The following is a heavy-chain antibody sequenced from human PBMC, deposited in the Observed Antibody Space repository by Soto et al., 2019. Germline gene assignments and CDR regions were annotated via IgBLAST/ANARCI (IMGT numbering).Heavy chain of an antibody. CDR2: IDHSGST. J-gene: IGHJ6*02. D-gene: IGHD3-22*01. CDR3: ARKDRAIFYGMDV. CDR1: GGSFSAYY. V-gene: IGHV4-34*01. Sequence: PSETLSLTCAVYGGSFSAYYWSWIRQPPGKGLEWIGEIDHSGSTNYNPSLESRVTISVDTSKNQFSLKVSSVTAADTAVYHCARKDRAIFYGMDVWGQGTTVTVSS.